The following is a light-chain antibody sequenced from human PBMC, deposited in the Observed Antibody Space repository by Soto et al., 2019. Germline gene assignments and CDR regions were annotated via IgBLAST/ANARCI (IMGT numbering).Light chain of an antibody. CDR3: YQYDSSPWT. V-gene: IGKV2-30*01. J-gene: IGKJ1*01. Sequence: VVVTQATHSLPVTLGDPASISCRSSQSLVYSDGNTYLIWYQQKPGQAPRLLIYDVSNRATGIPDRFSGSGSGTDFTLTISRLEPEDFAVYFCYQYDSSPWTFGQGTKVDIK. CDR2: DVS. CDR1: QSLVYSDGNTY.